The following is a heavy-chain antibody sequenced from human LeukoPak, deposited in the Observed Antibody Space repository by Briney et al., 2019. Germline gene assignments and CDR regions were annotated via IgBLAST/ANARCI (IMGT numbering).Heavy chain of an antibody. CDR3: ARGDDYGGAWYYFDC. CDR2: IYSAGTT. CDR1: GFTVSRNY. J-gene: IGHJ4*02. D-gene: IGHD4-23*01. Sequence: PGGSLRLSFAASGFTVSRNYYMNWVRQAPGEGLEWVSVIYSAGTTYYADSVKGRFTISRDNSKNTVYLQMNSLRAEDTAVYYCARGDDYGGAWYYFDCWGQGTLVTVSS. V-gene: IGHV3-53*01.